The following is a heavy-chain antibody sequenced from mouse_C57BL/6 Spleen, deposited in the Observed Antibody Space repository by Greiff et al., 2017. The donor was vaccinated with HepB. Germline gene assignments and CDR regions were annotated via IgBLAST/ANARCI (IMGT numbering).Heavy chain of an antibody. CDR1: GFTFSSYA. D-gene: IGHD1-1*01. Sequence: DVMLVESGGGLVKPGGSLKLSCAASGFTFSSYAMSWVRQTPEKRLEWVATISDGGSYTYYPDNVKGRFTISRDNAKNNLYLQMSHLKSEDTAMYYCARGGYGSSYDDYYYAMDDWGQGSSGTVAS. J-gene: IGHJ4*01. CDR3: ARGGYGSSYDDYYYAMDD. CDR2: ISDGGSYT. V-gene: IGHV5-4*03.